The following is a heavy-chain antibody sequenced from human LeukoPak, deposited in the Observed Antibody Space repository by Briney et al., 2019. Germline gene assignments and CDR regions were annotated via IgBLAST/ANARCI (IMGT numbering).Heavy chain of an antibody. D-gene: IGHD3-9*01. J-gene: IGHJ6*03. CDR3: ARDLGLRYFDWLFTVGERRGLYYYYMDV. CDR2: INPSGGST. CDR1: GYTFTSYY. Sequence: ASVKVSCKASGYTFTSYYIHWVRQAPGQGLEWMGLINPSGGSTNYAQKLQGRVTMTTDTSTSTAYMELRSLRSDDTAVYYCARDLGLRYFDWLFTVGERRGLYYYYMDVWGKGTTVTVSS. V-gene: IGHV1-46*01.